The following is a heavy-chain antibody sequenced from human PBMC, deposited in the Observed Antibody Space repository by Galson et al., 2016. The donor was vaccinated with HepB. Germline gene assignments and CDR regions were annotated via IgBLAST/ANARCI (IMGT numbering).Heavy chain of an antibody. V-gene: IGHV4-59*01. CDR2: IYYSGTT. CDR3: ARSYGGYAFDI. Sequence: ETLSLTCTVSGGSISPFFWSWIRQPPGKGLEWIAYIYYSGTTNYNPSLNSRVTISLDTPKSQFSLKVTSVTAADTAVDYCARSYGGYAFDIWGQGTMVTVSS. D-gene: IGHD4-23*01. CDR1: GGSISPFF. J-gene: IGHJ3*02.